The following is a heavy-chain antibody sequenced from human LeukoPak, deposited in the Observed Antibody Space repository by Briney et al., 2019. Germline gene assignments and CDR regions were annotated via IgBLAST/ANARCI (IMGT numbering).Heavy chain of an antibody. CDR2: ISTYNGHT. V-gene: IGHV1-18*01. CDR1: GHTFTTYA. J-gene: IGHJ6*03. D-gene: IGHD3-10*01. Sequence: VASVKVSCKASGHTFTTYALNWVRQAPGQGLEWLGLISTYNGHTMYAQKFQGRVTITADESTSTAYMELSSLRSEDTAVYYCAGMVRGVITFWGYYYYYMDVWGKGTTVTISS. CDR3: AGMVRGVITFWGYYYYYMDV.